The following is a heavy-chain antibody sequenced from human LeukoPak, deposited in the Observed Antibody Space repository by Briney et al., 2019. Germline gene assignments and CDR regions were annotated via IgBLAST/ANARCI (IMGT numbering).Heavy chain of an antibody. V-gene: IGHV3-7*01. CDR1: GFTFSNSW. CDR3: TRGGGQLDF. CDR2: MNQDGSSI. J-gene: IGHJ4*02. D-gene: IGHD1-1*01. Sequence: GGSLRLSCAAFGFTFSNSWMSWVRQAPGKGLEWVANMNQDGSSIYYVDSVRGRFTISRDNAKYSLYLHMNSLRAEDTAVYYCTRGGGQLDFWGQGTLVTVSS.